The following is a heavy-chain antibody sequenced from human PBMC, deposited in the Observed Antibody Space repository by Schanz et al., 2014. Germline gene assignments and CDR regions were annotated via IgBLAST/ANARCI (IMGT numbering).Heavy chain of an antibody. CDR2: ILWNGAAI. J-gene: IGHJ6*03. V-gene: IGHV3-9*02. CDR3: AKGSRSGSKVMDV. CDR1: GFNSDDYA. D-gene: IGHD3-10*01. Sequence: EVQVVESGGGLVQPGGSLRLSCTASGFNSDDYAMHWVRQAPGKGLEWVSNILWNGAAIGYAGSVRGRFTISRDSAKNSLYLQMNSLRPEDTALYYCAKGSRSGSKVMDVWGKGTTVTVSS.